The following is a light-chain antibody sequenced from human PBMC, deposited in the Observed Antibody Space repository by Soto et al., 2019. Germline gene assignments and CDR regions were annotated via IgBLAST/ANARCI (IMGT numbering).Light chain of an antibody. CDR3: SSYTSSSTLD. J-gene: IGLJ1*01. Sequence: QSVLTQPASGSGSPGQSITISCTRTSSDVGGYNYVSWFQQHPGKAPKLMIFEVSNRPSGVSNRFSGSKSGNTASLTISGLQAEDEADYYCSSYTSSSTLDFGTGTKVTVL. V-gene: IGLV2-14*01. CDR1: SSDVGGYNY. CDR2: EVS.